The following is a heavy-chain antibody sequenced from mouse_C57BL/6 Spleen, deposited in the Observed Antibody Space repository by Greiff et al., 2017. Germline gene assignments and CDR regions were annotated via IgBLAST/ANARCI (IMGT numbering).Heavy chain of an antibody. J-gene: IGHJ3*01. CDR3: AIPYDYDVPFAY. V-gene: IGHV5-17*01. D-gene: IGHD2-4*01. CDR1: GFTFSDYG. Sequence: DVKLVESGGGLVKPGGSLKLSCAASGFTFSDYGMHWVRQAPEKGLEWVAYISSGSSTIYYADTVKGRFTISRDNAKNTLFLQVTSLRSEDTAMXYCAIPYDYDVPFAYWGQGTLVTVSA. CDR2: ISSGSSTI.